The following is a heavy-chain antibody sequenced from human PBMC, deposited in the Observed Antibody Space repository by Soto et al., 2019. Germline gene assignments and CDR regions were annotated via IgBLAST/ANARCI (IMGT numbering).Heavy chain of an antibody. D-gene: IGHD3-10*01. V-gene: IGHV3-23*01. Sequence: GGSLRLSCAASGFSFSSYAMSWVRQAPGKGPEWVSSMTAGGGSTYHADSVKGRFTISRDNSKNTLYLQMNSLRAEDTAVYYCAKDCYGSGTDYFYGTDVRGQGTTVTVSS. J-gene: IGHJ6*02. CDR3: AKDCYGSGTDYFYGTDV. CDR1: GFSFSSYA. CDR2: MTAGGGST.